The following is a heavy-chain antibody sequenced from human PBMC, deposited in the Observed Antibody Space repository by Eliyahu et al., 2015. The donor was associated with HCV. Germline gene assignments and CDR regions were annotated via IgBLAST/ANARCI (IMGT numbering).Heavy chain of an antibody. D-gene: IGHD2-21*02. J-gene: IGHJ4*02. CDR1: XYTFTSYY. CDR2: INPSGGST. V-gene: IGHV1-46*01. Sequence: QVQLVQSGAEVKKPGAXVKVSCKAXXYTFTSYYMHWXLQAPGQGLEWMGIINPSGGSTSYAQKFQGRVTMTRDTSTSTVYMELSSLRSEDTAVYYCARVWLGDCYDYWGQGTLVTVSS. CDR3: ARVWLGDCYDY.